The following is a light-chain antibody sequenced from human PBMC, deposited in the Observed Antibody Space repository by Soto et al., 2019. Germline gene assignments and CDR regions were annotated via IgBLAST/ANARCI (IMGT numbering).Light chain of an antibody. V-gene: IGKV3-11*01. Sequence: EIVLTQSPSTLSLSPGERATLSCRASQGVSSALAWYQQKPGKAPRLLIYDASNRATGIPARFSGSGSGTDFTLTISSLEPEDFAVYYCQQRSNWPLTFGPGTKVDIK. J-gene: IGKJ3*01. CDR2: DAS. CDR3: QQRSNWPLT. CDR1: QGVSSA.